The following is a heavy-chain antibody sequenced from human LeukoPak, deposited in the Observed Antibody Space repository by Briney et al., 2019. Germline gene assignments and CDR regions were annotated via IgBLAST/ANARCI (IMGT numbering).Heavy chain of an antibody. V-gene: IGHV1-69*06. J-gene: IGHJ4*02. CDR1: GGTFSSYA. CDR3: ARDLGYYDSSGYYYAHPYYFDY. D-gene: IGHD3-22*01. Sequence: GASVKVSCKASGGTFSSYAISWVRQAPGQGLEWMGRIIPIFGTANYAQKFQGRVTITADKSTSTAYMGLSSLRSEDTAVYYCARDLGYYDSSGYYYAHPYYFDYWGQGTLVTVSS. CDR2: IIPIFGTA.